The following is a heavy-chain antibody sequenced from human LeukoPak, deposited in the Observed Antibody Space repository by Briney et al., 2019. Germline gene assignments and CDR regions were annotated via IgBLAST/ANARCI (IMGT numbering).Heavy chain of an antibody. CDR2: IIPIFGTA. CDR3: ASALYYYYDSSGYYYDGGRYYYYGMDV. V-gene: IGHV1-69*13. Sequence: SVKVSCKASGGTFSSYAISWVRQAPGQGLEWMGGIIPIFGTAIYAQKFQGRVTITADESTSTAYMELSSLRSEDTAVYYCASALYYYYDSSGYYYDGGRYYYYGMDVWGQGTTVTVSS. J-gene: IGHJ6*02. CDR1: GGTFSSYA. D-gene: IGHD3-22*01.